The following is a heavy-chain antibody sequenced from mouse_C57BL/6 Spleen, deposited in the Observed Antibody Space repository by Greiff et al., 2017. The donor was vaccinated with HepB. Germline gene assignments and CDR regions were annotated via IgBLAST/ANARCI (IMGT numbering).Heavy chain of an antibody. D-gene: IGHD2-2*01. V-gene: IGHV5-17*01. Sequence: DVKLVESGGGLVKPGGSLKLSCAASGFTFSDYGMHWVRQAPEKGLEWVAYISSGSSTIYYADTVKGRFTISRDNAKNTLFLQMTSLRSEDTAMYYCATMVTTGGYAMDYWGQGTSVTVSS. CDR1: GFTFSDYG. CDR3: ATMVTTGGYAMDY. J-gene: IGHJ4*01. CDR2: ISSGSSTI.